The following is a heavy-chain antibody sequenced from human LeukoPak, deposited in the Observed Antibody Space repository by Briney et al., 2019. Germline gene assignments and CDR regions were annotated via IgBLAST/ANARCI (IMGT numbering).Heavy chain of an antibody. Sequence: SQTLSLTCAVSGGSISSGGYSWSWIRQPPGKGLEWIGYIYHSGGTYYNPSLKSRVTISVDRSKNQFSLKLSSVTAADTAVYYCARNVYSSSWYYFDYWGQGTLVTVSS. CDR1: GGSISSGGYS. V-gene: IGHV4-30-2*01. CDR2: IYHSGGT. J-gene: IGHJ4*02. CDR3: ARNVYSSSWYYFDY. D-gene: IGHD6-13*01.